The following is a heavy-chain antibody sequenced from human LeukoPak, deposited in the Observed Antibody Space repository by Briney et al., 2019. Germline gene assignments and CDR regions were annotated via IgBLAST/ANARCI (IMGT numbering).Heavy chain of an antibody. CDR1: GFNFTGYY. D-gene: IGHD2-2*01. V-gene: IGHV1-2*02. J-gene: IGHJ4*02. Sequence: ASVKVSCKASGFNFTGYYLHWVRQAPGQGLEWMGWINPKSGGTIYSQNFQGRVTMTRDTSISTAYMELSSLTYDDTAMYFCASLGGYCFSPTCLGNVDYWGQGTLVTVSS. CDR2: INPKSGGT. CDR3: ASLGGYCFSPTCLGNVDY.